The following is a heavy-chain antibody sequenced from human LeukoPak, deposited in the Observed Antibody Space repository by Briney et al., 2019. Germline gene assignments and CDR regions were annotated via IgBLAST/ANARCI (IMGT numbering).Heavy chain of an antibody. CDR2: ISSSSSYI. V-gene: IGHV3-21*01. CDR3: ARPAAGPPPYYFDY. J-gene: IGHJ4*02. CDR1: GFTFSSYS. Sequence: GGSLRLSCAASGFTFSSYSMNWVRQAPGKGLEWVSSISSSSSYIYYADSVKGRFTISRDNAKNSLYLQMNSLRAEDTAVYYCARPAAGPPPYYFDYWGQGTLVTVSS. D-gene: IGHD6-13*01.